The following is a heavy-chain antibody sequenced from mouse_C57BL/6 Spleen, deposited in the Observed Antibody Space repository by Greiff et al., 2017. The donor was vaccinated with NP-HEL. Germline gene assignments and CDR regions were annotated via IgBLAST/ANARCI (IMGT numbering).Heavy chain of an antibody. CDR2: IYPGDGDT. Sequence: QVQLQQSGAELVKPGASVKISCKASGYAFSSYWMNWVKQRPGKGLEWIGQIYPGDGDTNYNGKFKGKATLTADKSSSTAYMQLSSLTSEDSAVYFCARSGVLRYVYAMDYWGQGTSVTVSS. CDR1: GYAFSSYW. J-gene: IGHJ4*01. D-gene: IGHD1-1*01. CDR3: ARSGVLRYVYAMDY. V-gene: IGHV1-80*01.